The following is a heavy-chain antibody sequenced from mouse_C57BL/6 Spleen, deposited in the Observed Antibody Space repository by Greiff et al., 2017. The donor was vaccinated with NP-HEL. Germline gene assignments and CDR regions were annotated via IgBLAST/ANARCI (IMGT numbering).Heavy chain of an antibody. Sequence: QVQLQQPGAELVKPGASVKLSCKASGYTFTSYWMQWVKQRPGQGLEWIGEIDPSDSYTNYNQKFKGKATLTVDKSSSTAYMQLSSLTSEDSAVCCYASDYEGNFDYWGQGTTLTVSS. D-gene: IGHD2-4*01. CDR1: GYTFTSYW. CDR3: ASDYEGNFDY. J-gene: IGHJ2*01. V-gene: IGHV1-50*01. CDR2: IDPSDSYT.